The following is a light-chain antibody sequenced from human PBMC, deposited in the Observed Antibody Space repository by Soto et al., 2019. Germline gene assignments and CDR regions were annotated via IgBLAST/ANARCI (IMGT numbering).Light chain of an antibody. CDR1: PLSKQY. CDR3: QSADSSGAYV. Sequence: SYELTQPPSVSVSPGQTARITCSGDPLSKQYAYWYQQRPGQAPVVVIYKDTERPSGIPERFSGSSSGTTVTLTISGVQAEDEADYYCQSADSSGAYVFGPGTKLTVL. CDR2: KDT. V-gene: IGLV3-25*03. J-gene: IGLJ1*01.